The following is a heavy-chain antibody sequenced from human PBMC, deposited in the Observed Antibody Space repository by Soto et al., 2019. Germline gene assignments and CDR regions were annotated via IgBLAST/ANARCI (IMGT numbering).Heavy chain of an antibody. Sequence: ASVKVSCKASGYTFTGHYMHWVRQAPGQGLEWMGWINPNSGGTNYAQKFQGWVTMTRDTSISTAYMELSRLRSDDTAVYYCAIIAVAGYDAFDIWGHGTMVTVSS. CDR3: AIIAVAGYDAFDI. V-gene: IGHV1-2*04. CDR1: GYTFTGHY. J-gene: IGHJ3*02. CDR2: INPNSGGT. D-gene: IGHD6-19*01.